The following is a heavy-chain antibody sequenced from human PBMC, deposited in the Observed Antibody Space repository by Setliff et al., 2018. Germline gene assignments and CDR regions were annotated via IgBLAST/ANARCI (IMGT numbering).Heavy chain of an antibody. V-gene: IGHV1-46*01. Sequence: GASVKVSCKASGYTFTRYYMHWVRQAPGQGLEWMGIIDPSGGYPNYAQKFQGRVTMTRDTSTSTVYMEMSSLRSEDTAVYYCARAPLESGYNYGQGHYFDYWGQGTLVTVSS. CDR1: GYTFTRYY. J-gene: IGHJ4*02. CDR2: IDPSGGYP. CDR3: ARAPLESGYNYGQGHYFDY. D-gene: IGHD5-18*01.